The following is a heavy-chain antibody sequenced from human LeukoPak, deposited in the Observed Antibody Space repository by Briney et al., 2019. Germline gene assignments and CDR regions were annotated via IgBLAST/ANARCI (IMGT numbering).Heavy chain of an antibody. CDR2: IYYSGST. CDR1: GGSISSSSYY. V-gene: IGHV4-39*01. D-gene: IGHD6-19*01. Sequence: SETLSLTCTVFGGSISSSSYYWGWIRQPPGKGLEWIGSIYYSGSTYYNPSLKSRVTISVDTSKNQFSLKLSSVTAADTAVYYCARHSSEYSSGYFDYWGQGTLVTVSS. CDR3: ARHSSEYSSGYFDY. J-gene: IGHJ4*02.